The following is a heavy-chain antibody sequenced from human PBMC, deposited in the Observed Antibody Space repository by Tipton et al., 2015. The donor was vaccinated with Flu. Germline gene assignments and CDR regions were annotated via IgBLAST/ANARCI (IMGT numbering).Heavy chain of an antibody. CDR1: GGSVSRYY. CDR3: ARDLRGYRGYTGGDAFDI. V-gene: IGHV4-4*07. CDR2: IDAGGST. J-gene: IGHJ3*02. D-gene: IGHD5-12*01. Sequence: TLSLTCSVSGGSVSRYYWSWIRQPAGKGLQWLGRIDAGGSTLYNESLQSRILMSVDTSKNQISVGLRSVTAADTAFYYCARDLRGYRGYTGGDAFDIWGQGILVTVSS.